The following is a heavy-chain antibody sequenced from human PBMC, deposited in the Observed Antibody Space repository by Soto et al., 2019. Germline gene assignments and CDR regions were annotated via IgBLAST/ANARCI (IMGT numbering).Heavy chain of an antibody. D-gene: IGHD4-17*01. V-gene: IGHV4-39*01. CDR1: GGSVTNSSYY. J-gene: IGHJ4*02. CDR2: VYYRGRS. CDR3: VSQRTTVPTQAFFDY. Sequence: SETLSLTCTVSGGSVTNSSYYWGWIRQSPGKGLEWIGSVYYRGRSYSKSSVKSRVTISVDTSKNRFSLSLNSVTASDTAVYFCVSQRTTVPTQAFFDYWGQGALVTVSS.